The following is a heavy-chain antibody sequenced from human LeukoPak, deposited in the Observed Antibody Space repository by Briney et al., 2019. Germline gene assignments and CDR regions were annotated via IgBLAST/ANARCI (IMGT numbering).Heavy chain of an antibody. CDR1: GGSLSGYY. V-gene: IGHV4-34*01. CDR3: ARDPGNYYDSSGYYYYYYMDV. J-gene: IGHJ6*03. D-gene: IGHD3-22*01. Sequence: PSETLSLTCAVDGGSLSGYYWSWVSQHAGKGLEWHGEINHSGRTNYNPSLKSLVTISVDTSKNQSSLKLSSVTAADTAVYYCARDPGNYYDSSGYYYYYYMDVWGKGTTVTVSS. CDR2: INHSGRT.